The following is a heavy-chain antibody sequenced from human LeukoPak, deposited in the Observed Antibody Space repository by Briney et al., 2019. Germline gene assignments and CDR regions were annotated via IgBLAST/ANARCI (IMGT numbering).Heavy chain of an antibody. Sequence: SETLSLTCAVYGGSFSGYYWSWIHQPPGKRLEWIGEINHSGSTNYNPSLKSRVTISVDTSKNQFSLKLSSVTAADTAVYYCARARREYSYGYRPNEMGHYFDHWGQGTLVTVSS. CDR2: INHSGST. D-gene: IGHD5-18*01. CDR3: ARARREYSYGYRPNEMGHYFDH. V-gene: IGHV4-34*01. CDR1: GGSFSGYY. J-gene: IGHJ4*02.